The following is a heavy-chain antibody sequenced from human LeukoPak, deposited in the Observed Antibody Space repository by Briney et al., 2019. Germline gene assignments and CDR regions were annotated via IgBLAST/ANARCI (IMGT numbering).Heavy chain of an antibody. V-gene: IGHV3-21*01. J-gene: IGHJ4*02. Sequence: GGSLRLSCAASAFTFSSYSMNWVRQAPGKGLEWVSSISSSSSYIYYADSVKGRLTISRDNAKNSLYLQMNSLRAEDTAVYYCARVRDGYMNYWGQGTLVTVSS. D-gene: IGHD5-24*01. CDR2: ISSSSSYI. CDR1: AFTFSSYS. CDR3: ARVRDGYMNY.